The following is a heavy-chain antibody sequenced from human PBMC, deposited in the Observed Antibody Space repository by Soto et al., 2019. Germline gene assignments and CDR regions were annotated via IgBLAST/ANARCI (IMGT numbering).Heavy chain of an antibody. V-gene: IGHV3-30-3*01. CDR3: ARVTTVTTWRYYGMDV. Sequence: PGGSLRLSCAASGLTFSSYAMHWVRQAPGKGLEWVAVISYDGSNKYYADSVKGRFTISRDNSKNTLYLQMNSLRAEDTAVYYCARVTTVTTWRYYGMDVWGQGTTVTVSS. D-gene: IGHD4-17*01. J-gene: IGHJ6*02. CDR1: GLTFSSYA. CDR2: ISYDGSNK.